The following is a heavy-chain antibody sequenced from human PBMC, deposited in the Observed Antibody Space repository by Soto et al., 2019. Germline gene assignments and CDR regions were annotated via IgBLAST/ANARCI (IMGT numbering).Heavy chain of an antibody. V-gene: IGHV5-51*01. D-gene: IGHD6-13*01. Sequence: EVQLVQSGAEVKKPGESLKISCKGSGYSFSSYWIGWVRQMPGKGLEWMGIIYPGDSDTRYSPSFQGQVTISADKSISPAYLQWSSLKASETAMYYCARLAAAGTLMGWFDPWGQGTLVTVSS. CDR3: ARLAAAGTLMGWFDP. CDR1: GYSFSSYW. J-gene: IGHJ5*02. CDR2: IYPGDSDT.